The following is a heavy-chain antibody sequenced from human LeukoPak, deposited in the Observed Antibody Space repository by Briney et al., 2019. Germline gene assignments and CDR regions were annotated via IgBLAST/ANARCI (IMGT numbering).Heavy chain of an antibody. CDR3: ARRANTAPPYYFDY. Sequence: SETLSLTCSVSDGSINSYYWNWIRRPPGKGLEWIGYIYYNGNTNYSPSLKSRVTMSVDTSKNLFSLKVSSVTAADTAVYYCARRANTAPPYYFDYWGQGTLVTVSS. V-gene: IGHV4-59*01. J-gene: IGHJ4*02. CDR1: DGSINSYY. CDR2: IYYNGNT. D-gene: IGHD5-18*01.